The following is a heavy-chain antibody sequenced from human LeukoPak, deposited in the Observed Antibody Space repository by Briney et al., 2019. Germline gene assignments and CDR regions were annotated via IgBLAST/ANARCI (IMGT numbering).Heavy chain of an antibody. CDR2: VNSDGSAT. Sequence: PGGSLRLSCAASGFIFTKYWMHWVRQAPGKGLVWVSHVNSDGSATSYADSVKGRFTISRVNAKNTVYLHMNSLRVEDTAVYYCTSFYETNWGQGTLVTDSS. V-gene: IGHV3-74*01. D-gene: IGHD2/OR15-2a*01. J-gene: IGHJ4*02. CDR1: GFIFTKYW. CDR3: TSFYETN.